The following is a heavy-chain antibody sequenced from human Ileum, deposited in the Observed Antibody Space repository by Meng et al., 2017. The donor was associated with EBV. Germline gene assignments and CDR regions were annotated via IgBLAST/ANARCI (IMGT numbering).Heavy chain of an antibody. D-gene: IGHD1-14*01. J-gene: IGHJ4*02. CDR1: GGSISSSSYY. CDR2: VVYIGTT. Sequence: LHLQESGRGRGKPSETLSLTCTASGGSISSSSYYWAWYRQPPGEGLEWIGSVVYIGTTYYTSSLKSRVSISVDTSKNQFSLKLSSVTAADTAVYYCARHHHSPTFDYWGQGTLVTVSS. V-gene: IGHV4-39*01. CDR3: ARHHHSPTFDY.